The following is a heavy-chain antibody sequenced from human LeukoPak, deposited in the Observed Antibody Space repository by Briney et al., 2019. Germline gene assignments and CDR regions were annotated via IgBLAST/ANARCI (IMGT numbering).Heavy chain of an antibody. CDR1: GFNFARST. D-gene: IGHD2-15*01. CDR2: IVADSGNT. CDR3: AADPHSGGWSRPENFQQ. V-gene: IGHV1-58*01. Sequence: SVKVSCKASGFNFARSTVLWARQTRGQSLEWIGWIVADSGNTNYAQKFEDRLTITRDMSTSTAYMELSSLRSEDTAVYFCAADPHSGGWSRPENFQQWGQGTLVTLSS. J-gene: IGHJ1*01.